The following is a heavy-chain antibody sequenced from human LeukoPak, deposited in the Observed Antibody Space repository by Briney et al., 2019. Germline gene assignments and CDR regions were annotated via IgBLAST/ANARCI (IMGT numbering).Heavy chain of an antibody. V-gene: IGHV3-21*01. J-gene: IGHJ4*02. Sequence: GGSLRLSCAASGFTFRDYTMNWVRQAPGKGLEWVSAISKSGTYIKYADSVKGRFTVSRDNAKNSLFLQMNSLRVEDTAVYYCAREVVIVVXPAANTIDYWGQGTRVTVSS. CDR1: GFTFRDYT. D-gene: IGHD2-2*01. CDR3: AREVVIVVXPAANTIDY. CDR2: ISKSGTYI.